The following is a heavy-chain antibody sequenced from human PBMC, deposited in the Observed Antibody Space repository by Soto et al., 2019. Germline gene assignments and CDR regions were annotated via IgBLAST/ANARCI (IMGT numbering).Heavy chain of an antibody. J-gene: IGHJ5*02. D-gene: IGHD3-3*01. V-gene: IGHV4-34*01. Sequence: SETLCITCAVYGLSFSGYYWSWLRQTPGKGLEWIGEINHSGSTNYNPSLKSRVTISVDTSKNQFSLKLSSVTAADTAVYYCASITIFGVVTTIDPWGQGTLVTVFS. CDR2: INHSGST. CDR3: ASITIFGVVTTIDP. CDR1: GLSFSGYY.